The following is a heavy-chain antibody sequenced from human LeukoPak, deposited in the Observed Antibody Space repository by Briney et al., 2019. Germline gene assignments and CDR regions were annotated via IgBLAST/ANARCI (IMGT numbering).Heavy chain of an antibody. D-gene: IGHD3-22*01. CDR3: AKDYSGYYSYFDY. CDR1: GFTFSSYG. CDR2: ISYDGSNK. J-gene: IGHJ4*02. Sequence: AGRSLRLSCVASGFTFSSYGMHWVRQAPGKGLEWVVVISYDGSNKYCADSVKGRFTISRDNTKNTLYLQVNSLRAEDTAVYYCAKDYSGYYSYFDYWGQGTLVTVSS. V-gene: IGHV3-30*18.